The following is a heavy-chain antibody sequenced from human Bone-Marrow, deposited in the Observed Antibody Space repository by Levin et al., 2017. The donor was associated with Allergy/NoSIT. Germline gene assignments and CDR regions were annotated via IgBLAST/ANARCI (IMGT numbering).Heavy chain of an antibody. J-gene: IGHJ5*02. V-gene: IGHV4-30-2*01. CDR1: GESISSGGYS. D-gene: IGHD3-10*01. Sequence: SETLSLTCGVSGESISSGGYSWSCIRQPPGMGLEWIAYIYQSGTTYYNPSLKSRVTMSLDMSKNQFSLKLSSVTAAETAAYYCARVIAAGIDTWGQGTLVTVSS. CDR2: IYQSGTT. CDR3: ARVIAAGIDT.